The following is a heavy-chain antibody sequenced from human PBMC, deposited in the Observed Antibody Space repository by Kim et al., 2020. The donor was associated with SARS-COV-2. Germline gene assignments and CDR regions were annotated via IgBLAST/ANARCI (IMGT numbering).Heavy chain of an antibody. CDR1: GFTFSSYG. CDR2: ILYDGSNK. D-gene: IGHD1-26*01. CDR3: AKDGARSGSYYGMDV. Sequence: GGSLRLSCAASGFTFSSYGMHWVRQAPGKGLEWVAVILYDGSNKYYADSVKGRFTISRDNSKNTLYLQMNSLRAEDTAVYYCAKDGARSGSYYGMDVWGQGTTVSVPS. V-gene: IGHV3-33*06. J-gene: IGHJ6*02.